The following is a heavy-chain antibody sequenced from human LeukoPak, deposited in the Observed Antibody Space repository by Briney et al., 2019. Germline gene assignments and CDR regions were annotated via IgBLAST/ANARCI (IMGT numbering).Heavy chain of an antibody. CDR2: IIPIFGTA. CDR3: ARGEGYSYTYSWFDP. Sequence: SSVKVSCKASGGTFSSYAISWVRQSPGQGLEWMGGIIPIFGTANYAQKFQGRVTITADESTSTAYMELSSLRSEDTAVYYCARGEGYSYTYSWFDPWGQGTLVTVSS. CDR1: GGTFSSYA. J-gene: IGHJ5*02. D-gene: IGHD5-18*01. V-gene: IGHV1-69*13.